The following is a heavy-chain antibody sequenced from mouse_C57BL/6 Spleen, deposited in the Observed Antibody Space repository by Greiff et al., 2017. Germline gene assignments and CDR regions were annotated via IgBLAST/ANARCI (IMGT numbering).Heavy chain of an antibody. CDR2: FYPGSGSI. CDR1: GYTFTEYT. J-gene: IGHJ4*01. CDR3: ARHEDGYGNYDAMDY. V-gene: IGHV1-62-2*01. Sequence: QVQLQQSGAELVKPGASVKLSCKASGYTFTEYTIHWVKQRSGQGLEWIGWFYPGSGSIKYNEKFKDKATLTADKSSSTVYMELSRLKSEASAVYFCARHEDGYGNYDAMDYWGQGTSATVSS. D-gene: IGHD2-1*01.